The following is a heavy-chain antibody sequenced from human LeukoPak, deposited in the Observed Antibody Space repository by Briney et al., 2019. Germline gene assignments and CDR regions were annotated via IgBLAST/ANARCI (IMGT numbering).Heavy chain of an antibody. CDR2: ISGRGGST. J-gene: IGHJ4*02. CDR1: GFIFSNHA. D-gene: IGHD3-9*01. V-gene: IGHV3-23*01. Sequence: GASLRLSCAASGFIFSNHAMYWVRQAPGKGLEWVSAISGRGGSTYYADSVKGRFTISRDSSKNTLYLQMNSLRADDTAVYYCAKWGDYDVLTGYYVSDFWGQGTLVTVSS. CDR3: AKWGDYDVLTGYYVSDF.